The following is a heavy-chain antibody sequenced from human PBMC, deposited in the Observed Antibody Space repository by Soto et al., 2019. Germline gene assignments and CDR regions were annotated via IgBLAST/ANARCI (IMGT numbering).Heavy chain of an antibody. Sequence: SVKVPCKASGGSFGNSAINWVRQTPGQGLEWLGGFIPVYRTLNYAQKFQGRVTITADESTGTAYMTLSSLVSDDTAVYYCATGVIWIGYFTVDSWGQGTRVTVSS. J-gene: IGHJ4*02. CDR2: FIPVYRTL. D-gene: IGHD3-3*01. CDR1: GGSFGNSA. V-gene: IGHV1-69*13. CDR3: ATGVIWIGYFTVDS.